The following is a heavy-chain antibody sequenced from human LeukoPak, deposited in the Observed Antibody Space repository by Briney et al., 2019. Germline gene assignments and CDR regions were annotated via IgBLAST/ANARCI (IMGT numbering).Heavy chain of an antibody. J-gene: IGHJ4*02. CDR3: AKSVTAIDY. Sequence: GGSLRLSCAASGFSFSSYEMNWVRQAPGKGLEWVSYISFSGNSIYYADSVKGRFTISRDNAKNSLYLQMNSLRAEDTAVYYCAKSVTAIDYWGQGTLVTVSS. V-gene: IGHV3-48*03. CDR2: ISFSGNSI. CDR1: GFSFSSYE. D-gene: IGHD2-21*02.